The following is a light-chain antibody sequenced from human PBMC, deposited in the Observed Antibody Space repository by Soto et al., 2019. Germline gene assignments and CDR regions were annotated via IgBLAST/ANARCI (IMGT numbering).Light chain of an antibody. V-gene: IGKV3-15*01. Sequence: EIVMTQSPATLSVSPGERATLSCRASQSVSSNLAWYQQKPGRAPRLLIYDVFTRATGIPARFSGSGSETEFTLTISSLQSEDFAVYYCQHFNKWPPAFGQGTKVDIX. CDR1: QSVSSN. J-gene: IGKJ1*01. CDR3: QHFNKWPPA. CDR2: DVF.